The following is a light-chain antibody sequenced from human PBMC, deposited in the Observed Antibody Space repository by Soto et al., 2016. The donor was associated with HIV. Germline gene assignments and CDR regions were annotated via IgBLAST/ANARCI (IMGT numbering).Light chain of an antibody. CDR1: SLRTYY. CDR3: QVLDISSDHYV. Sequence: SSELTQDPVVSVALGQTVMITCQGDSLRTYYASWYQQKPGQAPVLVVYDDDDRPSGIPERFSGSNSGNTATLTISRVEAGDEADYYCQVLDISSDHYVFGSVTKVTVL. J-gene: IGLJ1*01. CDR2: DDD. V-gene: IGLV3-19*01.